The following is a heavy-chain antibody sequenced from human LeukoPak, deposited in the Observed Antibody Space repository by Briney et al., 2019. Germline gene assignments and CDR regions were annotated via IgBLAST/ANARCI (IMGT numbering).Heavy chain of an antibody. CDR3: AKVYSSSWYDAFDI. J-gene: IGHJ3*02. CDR1: GFTFSSYG. CDR2: ISYDGSNK. V-gene: IGHV3-30*18. Sequence: GGSLRLSCAASGFTFSSYGMHWVRQAPGKGLEWVAVISYDGSNKYYADSVKGRFTISRDNSKNTLYLQMNSLRAEDTAVYYCAKVYSSSWYDAFDIWGQGTMVTVSS. D-gene: IGHD6-13*01.